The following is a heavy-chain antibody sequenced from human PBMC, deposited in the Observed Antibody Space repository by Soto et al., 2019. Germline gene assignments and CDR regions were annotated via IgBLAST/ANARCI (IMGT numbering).Heavy chain of an antibody. V-gene: IGHV4-34*01. Sequence: PSETLSLTCAVYGGSFSGYYWSWIRQPPGKGLEWIGEINHSGSTNYNPSLKSRVTISVDTSKNQFSLKLSSVTAADTAVYYCARVVLIDSGYVGDYFDYWGQGTLVTVSS. CDR2: INHSGST. CDR3: ARVVLIDSGYVGDYFDY. CDR1: GGSFSGYY. J-gene: IGHJ4*02. D-gene: IGHD5-12*01.